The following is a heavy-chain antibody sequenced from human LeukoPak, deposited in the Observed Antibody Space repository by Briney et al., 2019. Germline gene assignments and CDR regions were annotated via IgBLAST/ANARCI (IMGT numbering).Heavy chain of an antibody. D-gene: IGHD6-13*01. CDR2: INPNSGGT. CDR1: GYTFTGYY. V-gene: IGHV1-2*02. J-gene: IGHJ5*02. CDR3: ARGGRIAAAATRRWFDP. Sequence: GASVKVSCKASGYTFTGYYMHWVRQAPGQGLEWMGWINPNSGGTNYAQKFQGRVTMTRDTSISTAYMELSRLRSDDTAVYYCARGGRIAAAATRRWFDPWGQGTLVTVSS.